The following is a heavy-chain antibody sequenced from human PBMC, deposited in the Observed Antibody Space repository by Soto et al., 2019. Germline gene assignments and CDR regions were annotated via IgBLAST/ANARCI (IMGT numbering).Heavy chain of an antibody. D-gene: IGHD3-22*01. Sequence: SVKVSCKASGFTFTSSAVQWVRQARGQRLEWIGWIVVGSGNTNYAQKFQERVTITRDMSTSTAYMELSSLRSEGTAVYYCAAEPSLVVPLGYYGKDVWGQGTTVTVSS. V-gene: IGHV1-58*01. CDR2: IVVGSGNT. CDR1: GFTFTSSA. CDR3: AAEPSLVVPLGYYGKDV. J-gene: IGHJ6*02.